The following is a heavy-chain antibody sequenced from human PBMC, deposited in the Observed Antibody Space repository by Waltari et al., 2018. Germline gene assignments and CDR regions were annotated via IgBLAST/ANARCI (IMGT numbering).Heavy chain of an antibody. V-gene: IGHV3-21*01. CDR3: ARGTVTTNYYYMDV. J-gene: IGHJ6*03. Sequence: EVQLVESGGGLVKPGGSLRLSCAASGFTFSNYSMNWVRQAPGKGLRWGSSISRSSIYKFYADSVKGRFTIARDNAKNSLYLQMNSLRTEDTAVYYCARGTVTTNYYYMDVWGKGTTVTVSS. CDR2: ISRSSIYK. CDR1: GFTFSNYS. D-gene: IGHD4-17*01.